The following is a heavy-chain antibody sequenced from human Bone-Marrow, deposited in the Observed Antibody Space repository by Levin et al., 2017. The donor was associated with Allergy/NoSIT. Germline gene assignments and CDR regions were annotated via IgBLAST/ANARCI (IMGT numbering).Heavy chain of an antibody. D-gene: IGHD2-21*02. CDR3: TTYAGDSWFDP. V-gene: IGHV1-69*13. CDR2: FNPIFGSA. J-gene: IGHJ5*02. CDR1: GGSFYNYA. Sequence: SVKVSCKASGGSFYNYAFNWVRQAPGQGLEWMGGFNPIFGSANYPQTFQGRVTITADESTSTAYLELGSLRSDDTAIYYCTTYAGDSWFDPWGQGTLVTVSS.